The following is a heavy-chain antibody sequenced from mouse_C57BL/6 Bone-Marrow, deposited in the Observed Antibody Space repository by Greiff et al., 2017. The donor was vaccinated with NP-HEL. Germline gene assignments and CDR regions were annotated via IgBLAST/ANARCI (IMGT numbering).Heavy chain of an antibody. V-gene: IGHV1-55*01. CDR3: AREGWLLTCYAMDY. J-gene: IGHJ4*01. Sequence: QVQLQQPGADLVKPGASVKISCTASGYTFTSYWITWVHQLPGQGLEWVGHIYPGSGSTNYNAKFKSKATLTVDTSSSTTYMQLSSMTSEDSAVYYCAREGWLLTCYAMDYWGQGTSVTVSA. D-gene: IGHD2-3*01. CDR2: IYPGSGST. CDR1: GYTFTSYW.